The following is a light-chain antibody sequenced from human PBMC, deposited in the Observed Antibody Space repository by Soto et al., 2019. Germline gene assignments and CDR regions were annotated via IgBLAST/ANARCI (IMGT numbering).Light chain of an antibody. CDR1: HSVDSN. J-gene: IGKJ1*01. CDR2: GAS. V-gene: IGKV3-20*01. Sequence: EIVMTQSPATLSVSPGEGATLSCRASHSVDSNLAWYQQKPGQAPRLLIYGASSRATGIPDRFSGSGSGTDFTLTISRLEPEDFAVYYCQQYGSSRTFGQGTKVDIK. CDR3: QQYGSSRT.